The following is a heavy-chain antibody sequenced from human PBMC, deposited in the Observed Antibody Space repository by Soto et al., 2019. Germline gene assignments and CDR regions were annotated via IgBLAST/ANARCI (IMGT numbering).Heavy chain of an antibody. Sequence: VQLVESGGGLVQPGRSLRLSCAASGFTFDDYAMHWVRQAPGKGLEWVSGISWNSGSIGYADSVKGRFTISRDNAKNSLYLQMNSLRAEDTALYYCAPLEGSYSISLGYWGQGTLVTVSS. CDR1: GFTFDDYA. V-gene: IGHV3-9*01. D-gene: IGHD1-26*01. CDR2: ISWNSGSI. J-gene: IGHJ4*02. CDR3: APLEGSYSISLGY.